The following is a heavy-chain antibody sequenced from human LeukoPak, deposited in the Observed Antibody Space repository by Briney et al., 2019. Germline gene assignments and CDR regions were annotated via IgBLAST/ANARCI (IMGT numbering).Heavy chain of an antibody. V-gene: IGHV4-34*01. CDR2: INHSGST. CDR3: ATFYGDHTSYYYYGMDV. J-gene: IGHJ6*02. Sequence: PSETLSLTCAVYGGSFSGYYWSWIRQPPGKGLEWIGEINHSGSTNYNPSLKSRVTTSVDTSKNQFSLKLSSVTAEDTAVYYCATFYGDHTSYYYYGMDVWGQGTTVTVSS. D-gene: IGHD4-17*01. CDR1: GGSFSGYY.